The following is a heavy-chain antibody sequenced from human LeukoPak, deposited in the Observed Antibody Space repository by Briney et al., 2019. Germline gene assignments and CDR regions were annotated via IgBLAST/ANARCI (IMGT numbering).Heavy chain of an antibody. Sequence: PSETLSLTCTVSGGSIRSSYYYWGWIRQPPGKGLEWIGSIYYSGSTYYNPSLKSRVTKSVDTSKNQFSLKLSSVTAADTAVYYCARHRAVSVVGNFYFDYWGQGTLVTVSS. V-gene: IGHV4-39*01. CDR1: GGSIRSSYYY. CDR2: IYYSGST. D-gene: IGHD1-26*01. CDR3: ARHRAVSVVGNFYFDY. J-gene: IGHJ4*02.